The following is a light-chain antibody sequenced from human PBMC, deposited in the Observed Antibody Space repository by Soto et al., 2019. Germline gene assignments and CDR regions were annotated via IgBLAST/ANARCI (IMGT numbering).Light chain of an antibody. CDR1: QSLSSN. V-gene: IGKV3-15*01. CDR2: GAS. Sequence: EIVMTQSPATLSVSPGERATLSCRASQSLSSNLAWYQQKPGQAPRLLIYGASTRATGIPARFSGSGSGTEFTLTISSLQSEDFAVYYCQQYNGWPLTFGGGTKVETK. CDR3: QQYNGWPLT. J-gene: IGKJ4*01.